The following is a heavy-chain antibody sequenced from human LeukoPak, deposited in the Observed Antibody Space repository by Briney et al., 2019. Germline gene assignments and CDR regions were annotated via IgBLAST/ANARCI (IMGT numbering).Heavy chain of an antibody. Sequence: SETLSLTCTVSGGSISSSSYYWGWIRQPPGKGLEWIGSIYYSGSNYYNPSLKSRVTISVDTSKNQFSLKLSSVTAADTAVYYCASPSSIAAAGVDYWGQGTLVTVSS. V-gene: IGHV4-39*01. CDR1: GGSISSSSYY. CDR2: IYYSGSN. D-gene: IGHD6-13*01. J-gene: IGHJ4*02. CDR3: ASPSSIAAAGVDY.